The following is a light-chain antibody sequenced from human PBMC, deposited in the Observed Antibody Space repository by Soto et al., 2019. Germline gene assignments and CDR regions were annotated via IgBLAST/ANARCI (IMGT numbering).Light chain of an antibody. CDR1: QSVSSTY. J-gene: IGKJ2*01. CDR2: GAS. V-gene: IGKV3-20*01. Sequence: EIVLTQSPGTLSLSPGERATLSCRASQSVSSTYLALYQQKPDQAPRLLIYGASSRDTGIPDRISGSASGTVFTHTINILEAEDYAMYYCQSYVELRIFCQRNTLEIK. CDR3: QSYVELRI.